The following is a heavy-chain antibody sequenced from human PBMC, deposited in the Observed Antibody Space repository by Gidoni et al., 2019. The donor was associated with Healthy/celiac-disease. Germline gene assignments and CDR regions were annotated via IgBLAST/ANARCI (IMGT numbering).Heavy chain of an antibody. Sequence: QITLKESGPTLVKPTQTLTLTCTFSGFSLSTSGVGVGWIRQPPGKALEWLALIYWNDDKRYSPSLKSRLTITKDTSKNQVVLTMTNMDPVDTATYYCARTIENIAVADYWGQGTLVTVSS. CDR2: IYWNDDK. V-gene: IGHV2-5*01. CDR1: GFSLSTSGVG. J-gene: IGHJ4*02. D-gene: IGHD6-19*01. CDR3: ARTIENIAVADY.